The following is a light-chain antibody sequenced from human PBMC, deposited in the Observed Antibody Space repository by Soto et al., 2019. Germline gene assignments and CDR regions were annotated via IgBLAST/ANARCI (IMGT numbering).Light chain of an antibody. Sequence: IKMTQSPSTLSASVGDRVAITCRASQSIGIWLAWYQQKPGKAPRFLIYKASSLESGVPSRFSGSGSGTESPLTISTLQPNDFALYSPQQNKNSSWTFGKGTRVKIK. J-gene: IGKJ1*01. V-gene: IGKV1-5*03. CDR2: KAS. CDR3: QQNKNSSWT. CDR1: QSIGIW.